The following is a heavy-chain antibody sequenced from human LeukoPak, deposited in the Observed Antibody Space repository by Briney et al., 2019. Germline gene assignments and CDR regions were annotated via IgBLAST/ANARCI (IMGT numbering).Heavy chain of an antibody. V-gene: IGHV3-53*01. D-gene: IGHD4-23*01. Sequence: GGSLRLSCAASGFIVSSNYMCWVRQAPGKGLEWVSVIYSGGNTYYADSVKGRFTISRDNSKNTVYLQMNSLRAEDTAVYYCARDNRYGGNSEYGMDVWGQGTTVTVSS. CDR3: ARDNRYGGNSEYGMDV. J-gene: IGHJ6*02. CDR1: GFIVSSNY. CDR2: IYSGGNT.